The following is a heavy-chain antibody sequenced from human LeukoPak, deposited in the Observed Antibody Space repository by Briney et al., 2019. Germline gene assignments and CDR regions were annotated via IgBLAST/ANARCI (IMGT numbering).Heavy chain of an antibody. Sequence: PSETLSLTCTVSGGFISSSSYYWGWIRQPPGKGLEWIGSIYYSGSTYYNPSLKSRVTISVDTSKNQFSLKLSSVTAADTAVYYCASLPDSSGLDYWGQGTLVTVSS. CDR1: GGFISSSSYY. J-gene: IGHJ4*02. V-gene: IGHV4-39*01. CDR2: IYYSGST. CDR3: ASLPDSSGLDY. D-gene: IGHD3-22*01.